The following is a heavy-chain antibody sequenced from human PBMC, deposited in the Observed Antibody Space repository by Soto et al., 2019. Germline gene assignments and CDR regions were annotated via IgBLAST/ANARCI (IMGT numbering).Heavy chain of an antibody. CDR2: MNPNSGNT. V-gene: IGHV1-8*01. CDR3: ARGRAGTVYYYYYMDV. D-gene: IGHD1-1*01. Sequence: ASAKVSCKASGYTFTSYDINRVRQATGQGLEWMGWMNPNSGNTGYAQKFQGRVTMTRNTSISTAYMELSSLRSEDTAVYYCARGRAGTVYYYYYMDVWGKGTTVTVSS. CDR1: GYTFTSYD. J-gene: IGHJ6*03.